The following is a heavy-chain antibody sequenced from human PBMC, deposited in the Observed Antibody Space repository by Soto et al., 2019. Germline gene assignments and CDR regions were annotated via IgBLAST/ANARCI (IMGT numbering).Heavy chain of an antibody. CDR2: ISSSGSTI. D-gene: IGHD3-10*01. V-gene: IGHV3-48*03. J-gene: IGHJ3*02. Sequence: GSLRLSCAASGFTFSSYEMNWVGQAPGKGLEWVSYISSSGSTIYYADSVKGRFTISRDNAKNSLYLQMNSLRAEDTAVYYCARGLNPRPRGGAFDIWGQGTMVTVSS. CDR1: GFTFSSYE. CDR3: ARGLNPRPRGGAFDI.